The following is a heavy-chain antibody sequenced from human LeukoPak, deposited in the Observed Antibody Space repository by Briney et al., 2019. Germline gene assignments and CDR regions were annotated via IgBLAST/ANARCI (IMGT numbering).Heavy chain of an antibody. D-gene: IGHD3-10*01. V-gene: IGHV3-48*03. CDR2: IGSSGSTI. J-gene: IGHJ4*02. CDR3: ARGMLLWFGELSRPNDY. CDR1: GFIFSSYE. Sequence: GGSLRLSCAASGFIFSSYEMNWVRQAPGKGLEWVSYIGSSGSTIYYADSVKGRFTISRDNAKNSLYLQMNSLRAEDTAVYYCARGMLLWFGELSRPNDYWGQGTLVTVSS.